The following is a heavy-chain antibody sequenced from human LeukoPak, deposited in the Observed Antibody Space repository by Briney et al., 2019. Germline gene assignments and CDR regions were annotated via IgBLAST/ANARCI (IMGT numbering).Heavy chain of an antibody. V-gene: IGHV3-11*01. J-gene: IGHJ6*02. CDR3: ASKTEGYYYYGMDV. Sequence: PGGSLRLSCAASGFTFNNHYMSWIRQAPGKGLEWVSYISNTGNTMDYADSMKGRFTISRDNAKNSLYLQMNSLRAEDTAVYYCASKTEGYYYYGMDVWGQGTTVTVSS. CDR1: GFTFNNHY. CDR2: ISNTGNTM.